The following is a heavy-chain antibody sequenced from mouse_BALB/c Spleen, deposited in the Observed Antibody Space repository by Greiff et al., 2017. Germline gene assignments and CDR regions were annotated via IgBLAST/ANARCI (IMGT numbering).Heavy chain of an antibody. CDR1: GFNIKDYY. V-gene: IGHV14-4*02. D-gene: IGHD2-1*01. CDR2: IDPENGAT. Sequence: EVQRVESGAELVRSGASVKLSCTASGFNIKDYYMHWVKQRPEQGLEWIGWIDPENGATEYAPKFQGKATMTADTSSNTAYLQLSSLTSEDTAVYYCICGNSVTFAYWGQGTLVTVSA. CDR3: ICGNSVTFAY. J-gene: IGHJ3*01.